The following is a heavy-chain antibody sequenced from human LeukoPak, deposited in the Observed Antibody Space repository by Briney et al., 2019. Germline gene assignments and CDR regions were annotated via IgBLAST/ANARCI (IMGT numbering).Heavy chain of an antibody. Sequence: SETLSLTCTVSGGSISSYYWSWIRQPAGKGLEWIGRIYTSGSTNYNPSLKSRVTMSVDTSKNQFSLKLSSVTAADTAVYYCARVNCSSTSCYTMYYFDYWGQGTLVTVSS. V-gene: IGHV4-4*07. CDR2: IYTSGST. J-gene: IGHJ4*02. CDR3: ARVNCSSTSCYTMYYFDY. D-gene: IGHD2-2*02. CDR1: GGSISSYY.